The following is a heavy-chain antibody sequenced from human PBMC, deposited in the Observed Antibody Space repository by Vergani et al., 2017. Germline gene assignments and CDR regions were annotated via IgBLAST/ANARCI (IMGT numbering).Heavy chain of an antibody. CDR1: GFTFSSYS. V-gene: IGHV3-48*04. J-gene: IGHJ2*01. CDR2: ISSSSSTI. CDR3: ARDTHLLPSPWYFDL. D-gene: IGHD2-15*01. Sequence: EVQLVESGGGLVQPGGSLRLSCAASGFTFSSYSMNWVRQAPGKGLEWVSYISSSSSTIYYADSVKGRFTISRDNAKNSLYLQMNSLRAEDTAVYYCARDTHLLPSPWYFDLWGRGTLVTASS.